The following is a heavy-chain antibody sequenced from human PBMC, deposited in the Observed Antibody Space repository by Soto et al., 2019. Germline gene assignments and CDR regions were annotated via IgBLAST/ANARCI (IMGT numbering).Heavy chain of an antibody. D-gene: IGHD3-22*01. CDR3: ATRSGEDYDSSGSDAFDI. Sequence: QVQLQESGPGLVKPSQTLSLTCTVSGGSISSGGYYWSWIRQHPGKGLEWIGYLYYSGSTYYNPSLKSRFTIAVDTSKNQFSLKLSSVTAADTAVYYCATRSGEDYDSSGSDAFDIWGQGTMVTVSS. V-gene: IGHV4-31*03. J-gene: IGHJ3*02. CDR1: GGSISSGGYY. CDR2: LYYSGST.